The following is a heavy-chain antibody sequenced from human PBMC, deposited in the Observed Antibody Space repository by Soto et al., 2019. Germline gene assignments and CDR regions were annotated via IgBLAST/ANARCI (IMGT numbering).Heavy chain of an antibody. V-gene: IGHV3-20*03. CDR3: ARARVGATTPFHY. Sequence: EVPLVESGGGVVRPGGSLRLSFAASGFTFDDYGMSWVRQAPGKGLEWVSGINWNGASTGYADSMRGRFTISRDNAKNSLYLQMNSLRAEDTALYYCARARVGATTPFHYWGQGTLVTVSS. J-gene: IGHJ4*02. D-gene: IGHD1-26*01. CDR1: GFTFDDYG. CDR2: INWNGAST.